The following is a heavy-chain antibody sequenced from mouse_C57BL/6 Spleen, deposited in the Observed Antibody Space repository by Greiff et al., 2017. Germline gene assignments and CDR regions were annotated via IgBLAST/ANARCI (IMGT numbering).Heavy chain of an antibody. D-gene: IGHD1-1*01. CDR1: GYTFTSYW. CDR3: ARTDGGAMDY. CDR2: IYPSDSET. V-gene: IGHV1-61*01. Sequence: QVQLQQPGAELVRPGSSVKLSCKASGYTFTSYWTAWVKQRPGQGLEWVGNIYPSDSETHYNQKFKDKATLTVDKSSSTAYMQLSSLTSEDSAVYYCARTDGGAMDYWGQGTSVTVSS. J-gene: IGHJ4*01.